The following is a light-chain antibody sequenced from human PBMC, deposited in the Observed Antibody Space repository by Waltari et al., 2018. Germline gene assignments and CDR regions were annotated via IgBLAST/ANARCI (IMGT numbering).Light chain of an antibody. Sequence: SSELTQDPAVSVALVQTVRITCQGDSLRRYYASWYQQRPGQAPLLVLYGQDNRPSGIPDRFSGSTSGNTASLTITRAQAEDAGVYYCLSRDTSSTRVFGGGTTLTV. CDR1: SLRRYY. J-gene: IGLJ3*02. CDR2: GQD. V-gene: IGLV3-19*01. CDR3: LSRDTSSTRV.